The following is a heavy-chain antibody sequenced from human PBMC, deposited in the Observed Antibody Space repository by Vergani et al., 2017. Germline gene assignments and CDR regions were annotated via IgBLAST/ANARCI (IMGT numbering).Heavy chain of an antibody. CDR2: IYYSGST. CDR3: ARDRGYSWFDP. V-gene: IGHV4-34*01. D-gene: IGHD3-10*01. Sequence: QVQLQQWGAGLLKPSETLSLTCAVYGGSFSGYYWSWIRQPPGKGLEWIGSIYYSGSTYYNPSLKSRVTISVDTSKNQFSLKLSSVTAADTAVYYCARDRGYSWFDPWGQGTLVTVSS. J-gene: IGHJ5*02. CDR1: GGSFSGYY.